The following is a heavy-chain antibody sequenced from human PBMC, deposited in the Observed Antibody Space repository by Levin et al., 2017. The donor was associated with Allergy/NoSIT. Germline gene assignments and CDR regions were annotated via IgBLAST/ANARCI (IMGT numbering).Heavy chain of an antibody. CDR3: ARDGCGALDFYYGVDA. Sequence: PGGSLRLSCTASGFTFSTYFMSWVRQAPGKGLEWVSYISSSTTTLYYADSVKGRFTISRDNAKNSLYLQMNSPRDEDTAVCYCARDGCGALDFYYGVDAWGQGTTVTVSS. CDR1: GFTFSTYF. D-gene: IGHD1-26*01. CDR2: ISSSTTTL. J-gene: IGHJ6*02. V-gene: IGHV3-48*02.